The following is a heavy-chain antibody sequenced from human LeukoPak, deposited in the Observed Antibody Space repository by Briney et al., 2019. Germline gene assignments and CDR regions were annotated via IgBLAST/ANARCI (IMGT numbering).Heavy chain of an antibody. J-gene: IGHJ5*02. CDR3: ARDTGGYTYANVWFDP. CDR2: IYYSVTT. Sequence: SETLSLTFTVSGGSISSSTYYWGWIRQPPGKGLQWMGSIYYSVTTYYNPSLKSRVTISVDTSKNQFSLKLSSVTAADTAVYYCARDTGGYTYANVWFDPWGQGTLVTVSS. CDR1: GGSISSSTYY. V-gene: IGHV4-39*07. D-gene: IGHD5-18*01.